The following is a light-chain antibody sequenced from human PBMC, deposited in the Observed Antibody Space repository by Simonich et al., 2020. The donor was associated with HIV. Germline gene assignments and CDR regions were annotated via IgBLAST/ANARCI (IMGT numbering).Light chain of an antibody. CDR1: QSVLYSSNNKNY. CDR2: WAS. CDR3: QQYYSTPGT. Sequence: DIVMTQSPNSLAVSLGERATINCKSSQSVLYSSNNKNYLAWYQQKPGQPPKLLIHWASTRESGVPDRFSGSGSGTEFSLTISSLQAEDVAVYYCQQYYSTPGTFGQGTKLEIK. J-gene: IGKJ2*01. V-gene: IGKV4-1*01.